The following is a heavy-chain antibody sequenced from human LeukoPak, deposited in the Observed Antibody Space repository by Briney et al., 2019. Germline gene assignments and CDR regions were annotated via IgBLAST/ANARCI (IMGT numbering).Heavy chain of an antibody. CDR3: AKEGPRYYFDY. CDR1: GFTFDGYA. CDR2: ISWNSGSI. V-gene: IGHV3-9*01. J-gene: IGHJ4*02. D-gene: IGHD3-16*02. Sequence: PGRSLRLSCAASGFTFDGYAMHWVRQAPGKGLEWVSGISWNSGSIGYADSVKGRFTISRDNAKNSLYLQMNSLRAEDTALYYCAKEGPRYYFDYWGQGTLVTVSS.